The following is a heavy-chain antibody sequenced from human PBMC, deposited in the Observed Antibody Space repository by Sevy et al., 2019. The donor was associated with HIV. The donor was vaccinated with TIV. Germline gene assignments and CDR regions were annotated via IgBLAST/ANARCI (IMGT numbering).Heavy chain of an antibody. V-gene: IGHV5-51*01. Sequence: GESLKISCKGFRYSFGNYWIGWVRQMPGKGLEWMGIIYPGDSDTRYSPSFQGQVTISADKSISIAYLQWSSLKASDTAIYHCARGGMAAGAPWLDSWGQGTLVTVSS. J-gene: IGHJ4*02. D-gene: IGHD6-13*01. CDR2: IYPGDSDT. CDR3: ARGGMAAGAPWLDS. CDR1: RYSFGNYW.